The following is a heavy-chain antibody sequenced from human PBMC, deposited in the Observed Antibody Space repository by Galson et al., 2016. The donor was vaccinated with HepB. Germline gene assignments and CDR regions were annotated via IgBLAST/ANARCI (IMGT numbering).Heavy chain of an antibody. Sequence: ALVKPTQTLTLTCSFSGFSLNTSGVGVGWIRQPPGKALEWLALIYWTDDKRYIPSLKTRLTITKDTSKNHVVLTMTNLDPVDTATYYFSHPFDFWNYYYAIDQWGQGILGTVSS. CDR1: GFSLNTSGVG. CDR2: IYWTDDK. V-gene: IGHV2-5*01. J-gene: IGHJ4*02. CDR3: SHPFDFWNYYYAIDQ. D-gene: IGHD3-3*01.